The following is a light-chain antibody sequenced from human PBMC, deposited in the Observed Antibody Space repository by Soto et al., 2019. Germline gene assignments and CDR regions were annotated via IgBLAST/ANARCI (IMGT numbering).Light chain of an antibody. CDR3: SSYTSSSTWV. J-gene: IGLJ2*01. CDR2: EVS. V-gene: IGLV2-14*01. CDR1: SSDVGGYNS. Sequence: QSALTQPASVSGSPGQSITISCTGTSSDVGGYNSVTWYQQHPGKAPKLMIYEVSNRPSGVSNSFSGSKSGNTASLTISGLQAEDEADYYCSSYTSSSTWVFGGGTQLTVL.